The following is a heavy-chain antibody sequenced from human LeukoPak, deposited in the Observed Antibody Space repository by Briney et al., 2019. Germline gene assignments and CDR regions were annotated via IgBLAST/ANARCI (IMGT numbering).Heavy chain of an antibody. V-gene: IGHV4-59*01. J-gene: IGHJ6*02. CDR1: GGSISSFY. D-gene: IGHD6-6*01. CDR2: IHYSGTA. Sequence: SETLSLTCTVSGGSISSFYRSWIRQPPGQGLEWIGYIHYSGTANYISSLKSRVTISVDTSKNQFSLKLQSVTAADTAVYYCARDPNSSSSEHFYGMDVWGRGTSVTVSS. CDR3: ARDPNSSSSEHFYGMDV.